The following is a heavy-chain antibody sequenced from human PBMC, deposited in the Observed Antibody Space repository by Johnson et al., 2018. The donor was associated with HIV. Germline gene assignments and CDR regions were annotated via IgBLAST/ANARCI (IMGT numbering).Heavy chain of an antibody. J-gene: IGHJ3*02. CDR1: GFTVSSNY. CDR2: IYSGGST. Sequence: VQLVESGGGLIQPGGSLRLSCAASGFTVSSNYMSWVRQAPGKGLEWVSVIYSGGSTYYADSVKGRFTISRDNSKNTLYLQMNSLRAEDTALYYCVLLSSIAAEGAFDIWGQGTMVTVSS. V-gene: IGHV3-53*01. CDR3: VLLSSIAAEGAFDI. D-gene: IGHD6-6*01.